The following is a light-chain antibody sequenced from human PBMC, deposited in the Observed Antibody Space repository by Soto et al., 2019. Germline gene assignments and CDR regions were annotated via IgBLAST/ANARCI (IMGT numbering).Light chain of an antibody. V-gene: IGLV1-44*01. CDR1: SSNIGSTT. CDR2: NNN. CDR3: AAWDDSLNGVV. Sequence: QSVLTQPPSASGTPGQRVTIACSGSSSNIGSTTVKWYQQLPGTAPKLLIYNNNQRPSGVADRFSASKTGSSASLAISGLQSEDEADYYCAAWDDSLNGVVFGAGTKVTVL. J-gene: IGLJ3*02.